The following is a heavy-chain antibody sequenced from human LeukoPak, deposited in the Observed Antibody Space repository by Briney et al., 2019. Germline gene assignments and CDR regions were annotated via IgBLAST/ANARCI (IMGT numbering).Heavy chain of an antibody. V-gene: IGHV4-59*01. CDR2: IYYSGST. CDR1: GDSISSYY. J-gene: IGHJ6*03. D-gene: IGHD3-3*01. CDR3: ARGPYDFWSGYGLWYYYMDV. Sequence: ETLSLTCTVSGDSISSYYWSWIRQPPGKGLEWIGYIYYSGSTNYNPSLKSRVTISVDTSKNQFSLKLSSVTAADTAVYYCARGPYDFWSGYGLWYYYMDVWGKGTTVTVSS.